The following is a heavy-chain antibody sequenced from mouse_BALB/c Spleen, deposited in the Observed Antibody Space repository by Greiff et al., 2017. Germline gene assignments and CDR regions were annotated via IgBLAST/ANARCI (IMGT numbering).Heavy chain of an antibody. CDR1: GFTFSSFG. J-gene: IGHJ4*01. CDR3: ARSYGSSPHYYAMDY. CDR2: ISSGSSTI. Sequence: EVKLMESGGGLVQPGGSRKLSCAASGFTFSSFGMHWVRQAPEKGLEWVAYISSGSSTIYYADTVKGRFTISRDNPKNTLFLQMTSLRSEDTAMYYCARSYGSSPHYYAMDYWGQGTSVTVSS. V-gene: IGHV5-17*02. D-gene: IGHD1-1*01.